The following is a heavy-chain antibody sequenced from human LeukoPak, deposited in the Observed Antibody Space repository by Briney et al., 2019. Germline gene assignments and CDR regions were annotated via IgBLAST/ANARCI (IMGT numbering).Heavy chain of an antibody. Sequence: ASLEVSCKASGYTFICHYIYWLRQAPGQGLEWMGWINPNSRATNYAQKFQGRITITGATSMNTAHMELSSLTSVDPAMYYFATSVWYSGSYGFDYWGQGTLVRVAS. D-gene: IGHD1-26*01. CDR3: ATSVWYSGSYGFDY. CDR1: GYTFICHY. V-gene: IGHV1-2*02. CDR2: INPNSRAT. J-gene: IGHJ4*02.